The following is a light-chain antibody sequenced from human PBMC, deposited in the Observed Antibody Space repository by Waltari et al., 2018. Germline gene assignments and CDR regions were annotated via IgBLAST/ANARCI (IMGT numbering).Light chain of an antibody. Sequence: QVVLTQSPSASASLGASVKLTCTLSSGHSSYAIAWHQQQPEKGPRYLMKVNSDGSHNKGDGFTGRFSVSSSGAERYLTISGLQSEDEADYYCQTWGTGPRVFGGGTKLTVL. V-gene: IGLV4-69*01. CDR2: VNSDGSH. CDR1: SGHSSYA. J-gene: IGLJ2*01. CDR3: QTWGTGPRV.